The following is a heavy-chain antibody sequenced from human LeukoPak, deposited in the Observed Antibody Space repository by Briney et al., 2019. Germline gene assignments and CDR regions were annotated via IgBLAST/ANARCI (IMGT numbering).Heavy chain of an antibody. CDR3: ARVSPGGYYDSSGYYYTSDAFDI. J-gene: IGHJ3*02. CDR1: GFTFSSYW. D-gene: IGHD3-22*01. CDR2: INTDGSST. Sequence: GGSLRLSCAASGFTFSSYWMHWVRQAPGKGLVWVSRINTDGSSTSYADSVKGRFTISRDNAKNTLYLQMNSLRAEDTAVYYCARVSPGGYYDSSGYYYTSDAFDIWGQGTMVTVSS. V-gene: IGHV3-74*01.